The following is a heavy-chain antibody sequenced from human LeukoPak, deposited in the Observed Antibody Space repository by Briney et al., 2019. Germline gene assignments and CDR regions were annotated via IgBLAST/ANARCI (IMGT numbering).Heavy chain of an antibody. D-gene: IGHD2-2*01. CDR2: ISSSSDTV. CDR3: ARDRCSSTTCSGPYYYGMDV. Sequence: GGSLRLSCAASGFTFSSSAMSWVRQAPGKGLEWVSAISSSSDTVYYADSVKGRFTISRDNAKNSLYLQMNSLRAEDTAVYYCARDRCSSTTCSGPYYYGMDVWGQGTTVTVSS. V-gene: IGHV3-48*01. J-gene: IGHJ6*02. CDR1: GFTFSSSA.